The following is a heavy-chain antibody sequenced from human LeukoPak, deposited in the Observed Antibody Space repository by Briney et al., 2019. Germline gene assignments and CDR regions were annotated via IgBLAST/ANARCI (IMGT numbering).Heavy chain of an antibody. V-gene: IGHV3-48*02. CDR1: GFTFSSYS. J-gene: IGHJ6*02. D-gene: IGHD3-22*01. Sequence: PGGSLRLSCAASGFTFSSYSMNWVRQAPGKGLEWVPYISSSSSTIYYADSVKGRFTISRDNAKNSLYLQMNSLRDEDTAVYYCARYDYYDSSGYPTLYGMDVWGQGTTVTVSS. CDR2: ISSSSSTI. CDR3: ARYDYYDSSGYPTLYGMDV.